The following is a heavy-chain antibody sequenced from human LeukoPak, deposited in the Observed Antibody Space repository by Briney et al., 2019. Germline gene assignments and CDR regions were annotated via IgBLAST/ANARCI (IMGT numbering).Heavy chain of an antibody. J-gene: IGHJ4*02. D-gene: IGHD1-26*01. Sequence: ASVKVSCKTSGYTFTSYYVSWVRQAPGQGLEWMGIINPSGGSTSYARKFQGRVTMTRDTSTSTVYMELSSLRSEDTAVYYCARLSGSYATPYFDYWGQGTLVTVSS. CDR1: GYTFTSYY. CDR2: INPSGGST. V-gene: IGHV1-46*01. CDR3: ARLSGSYATPYFDY.